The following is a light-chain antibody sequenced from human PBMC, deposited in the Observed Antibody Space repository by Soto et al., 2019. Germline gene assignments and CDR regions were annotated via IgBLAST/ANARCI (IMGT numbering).Light chain of an antibody. CDR2: LGS. J-gene: IGKJ1*01. CDR3: MQALQTPRT. Sequence: DIVMTQSPLSLPVTPGEPASISRRSSQSLLHSNGYNYLDWYLQKPGQSPQLLIYLGSNRASGVPDRLSGSGSGTDFTLKISRVEAEDVGVYYCMQALQTPRTFGQGTKV. CDR1: QSLLHSNGYNY. V-gene: IGKV2-28*01.